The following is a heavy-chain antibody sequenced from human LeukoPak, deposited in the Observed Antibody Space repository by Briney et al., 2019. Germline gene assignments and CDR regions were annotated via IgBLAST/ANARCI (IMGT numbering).Heavy chain of an antibody. D-gene: IGHD3-10*01. Sequence: GRSLRLSCAASGFTFSSYGMHWVRQAPGKGLEWVAVISYDVSNKYYADSVKGRFTISRDNSKNTLYLQMNSLRAEDTAVYYCAKDGRFGELSLDYWGQGTLVTVSS. V-gene: IGHV3-30*18. CDR1: GFTFSSYG. CDR3: AKDGRFGELSLDY. CDR2: ISYDVSNK. J-gene: IGHJ4*02.